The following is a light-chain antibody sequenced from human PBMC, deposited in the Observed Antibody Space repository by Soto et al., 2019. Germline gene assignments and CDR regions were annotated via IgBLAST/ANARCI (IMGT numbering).Light chain of an antibody. J-gene: IGKJ1*01. CDR1: QSVSSSY. CDR2: AAS. V-gene: IGKV3-20*01. Sequence: DIELTQSPGTLSLSPGERATISCRASQSVSSSYLAWYQHKPGQPPPLLISAASSRVTGIPDRFSGSGSGTDFTLIIIRLEPDDFLVYYCQQYGSSSTWTFGQGTKVEIK. CDR3: QQYGSSSTWT.